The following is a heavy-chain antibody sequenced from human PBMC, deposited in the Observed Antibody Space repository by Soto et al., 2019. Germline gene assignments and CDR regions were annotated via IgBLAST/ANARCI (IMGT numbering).Heavy chain of an antibody. Sequence: GESLKISCAASGFTVSSNYMSWVRQAPGKGLEWVSVIYSGGSTYYADSVKGRFTISRDNSKNTLYLQMNSLRAEDTAVYYCARSRSGYDPIGDYNYYYMDVWGKGTTVTVSS. V-gene: IGHV3-53*01. D-gene: IGHD5-12*01. J-gene: IGHJ6*03. CDR2: IYSGGST. CDR3: ARSRSGYDPIGDYNYYYMDV. CDR1: GFTVSSNY.